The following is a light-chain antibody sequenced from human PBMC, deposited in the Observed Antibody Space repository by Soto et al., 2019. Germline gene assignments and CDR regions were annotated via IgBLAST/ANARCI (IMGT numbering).Light chain of an antibody. V-gene: IGKV3-15*01. CDR2: DAS. J-gene: IGKJ5*01. CDR3: QQYNNCPPIT. Sequence: EIVMTQSPSSLSASPGERATLSCRASQSVSSNLAWYQQKPGQAPRLLIYDASTMATGIPARFSGSGSGTDFTLTISSLQPEDFALYYCQQYNNCPPITFGQGTRLEIK. CDR1: QSVSSN.